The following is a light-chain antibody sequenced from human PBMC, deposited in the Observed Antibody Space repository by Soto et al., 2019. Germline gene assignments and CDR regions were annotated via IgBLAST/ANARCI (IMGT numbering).Light chain of an antibody. CDR3: QQTFSTPRT. CDR2: ETS. J-gene: IGKJ1*01. V-gene: IGKV1-39*01. CDR1: QNVRSY. Sequence: DTQMTQSPSSLSASVGDRVTITCRASQNVRSYVNWYQQKPGKAPKLLIYETSTLHSGVPSRFSGDGYGTDFTLSISSLHPEDFATYYCQQTFSTPRTFGQGTKVDIK.